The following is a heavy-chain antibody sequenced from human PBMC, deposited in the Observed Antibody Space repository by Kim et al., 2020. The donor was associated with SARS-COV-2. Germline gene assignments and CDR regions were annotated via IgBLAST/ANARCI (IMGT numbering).Heavy chain of an antibody. J-gene: IGHJ4*02. CDR2: INHSGST. D-gene: IGHD1-26*01. CDR3: ARVRYSGNYYGGTSDY. V-gene: IGHV4-34*01. CDR1: GGSFSSYY. Sequence: SETLSLTCAVSGGSFSSYYWSWIRQPPGQGLEWIGEINHSGSTNYNPSLKSRVTISVDTSKNQFSLKLSSVTAADTAGYYCARVRYSGNYYGGTSDYWGQGNTVTVPS.